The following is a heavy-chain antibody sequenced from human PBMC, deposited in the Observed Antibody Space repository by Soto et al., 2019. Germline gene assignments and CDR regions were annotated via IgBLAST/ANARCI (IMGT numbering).Heavy chain of an antibody. CDR3: ARRAGYSSSNWFDP. CDR2: IYPGDSDT. V-gene: IGHV5-51*01. CDR1: GYSFTTYW. J-gene: IGHJ5*02. Sequence: GESLKISCKGYGYSFTTYWIGWVLQMPGKGLEWMGIIYPGDSDTRYSPSFQGQVTISADKSISTAYLQWSSLKASDTAMYYCARRAGYSSSNWFDPWGQGTLVTVSS. D-gene: IGHD6-13*01.